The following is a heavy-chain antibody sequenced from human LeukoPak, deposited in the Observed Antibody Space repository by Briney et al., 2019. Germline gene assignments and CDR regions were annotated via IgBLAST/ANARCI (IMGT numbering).Heavy chain of an antibody. J-gene: IGHJ6*02. CDR3: ARGARRYYYYGMDV. Sequence: GRSLRLSCAASGFTFSSYAMHWVRQAPGKGLEWVAVISYDGSNKYYADSAKGRFTISRDNSKNTLYLQMNSLRAEDTAVYYCARGARRYYYYGMDVWGQGTTVTVSS. CDR2: ISYDGSNK. CDR1: GFTFSSYA. V-gene: IGHV3-30-3*01.